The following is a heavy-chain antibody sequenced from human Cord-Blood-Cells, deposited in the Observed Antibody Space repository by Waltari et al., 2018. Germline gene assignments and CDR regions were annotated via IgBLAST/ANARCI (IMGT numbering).Heavy chain of an antibody. D-gene: IGHD1-26*01. V-gene: IGHV4-39*07. Sequence: QLQLQESGPGLVKPSETLSLTCTVSGGSISSSSYYWGWIRQPPGKGLEWIGSIYYSGSTYYNPALKRRVTISVDTSKNQFSLKLSSVTAADTAVYYCARRKGRGSYFDYWGQGTLVTVSS. CDR1: GGSISSSSYY. J-gene: IGHJ4*02. CDR3: ARRKGRGSYFDY. CDR2: IYYSGST.